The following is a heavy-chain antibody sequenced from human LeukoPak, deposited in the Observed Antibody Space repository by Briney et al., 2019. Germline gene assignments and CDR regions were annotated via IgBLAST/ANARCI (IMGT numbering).Heavy chain of an antibody. CDR1: GYTFTGYY. CDR2: INPNSGGT. J-gene: IGHJ5*02. CDR3: ARKDYDFWSGYLKTGGWFDP. D-gene: IGHD3-3*01. V-gene: IGHV1-2*02. Sequence: ASVTVSCKASGYTFTGYYMHWVRQAPGQGLEWMGWINPNSGGTNYAQKFQGRVTMTRDTSISTAYMELSRLRSDDTAVYYCARKDYDFWSGYLKTGGWFDPWGQGTLVTVSS.